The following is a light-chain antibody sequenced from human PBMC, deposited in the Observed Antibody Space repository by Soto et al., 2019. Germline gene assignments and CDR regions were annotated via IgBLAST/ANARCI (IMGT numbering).Light chain of an antibody. CDR1: SSDLGSYNL. CDR2: EVN. CDR3: CSYAGSSTSWV. V-gene: IGLV2-23*02. J-gene: IGLJ3*02. Sequence: SALTQPASVSGSPGQSLTISCTGTSSDLGSYNLVSWYQQHPGKAPKLMIYEVNKRPSGVSNRFSASKSGNTASLTISGLQAEDEADYYCCSYAGSSTSWVFGGGTKLTVL.